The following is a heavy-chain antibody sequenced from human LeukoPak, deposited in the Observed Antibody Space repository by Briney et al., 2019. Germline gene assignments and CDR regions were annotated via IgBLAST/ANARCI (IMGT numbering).Heavy chain of an antibody. CDR2: IYSGGST. V-gene: IGHV3-53*01. CDR1: GFTVSSNY. D-gene: IGHD1-26*01. Sequence: GGSLRLSCAASGFTVSSNYMSWVRQAPGKGLEWVSVIYSGGSTYYADSVKGRFTISRDNSKNTLYLQMNSLRAEDTAVYYCARMEWELRWGYFDYWGQGTLVTVSS. CDR3: ARMEWELRWGYFDY. J-gene: IGHJ4*02.